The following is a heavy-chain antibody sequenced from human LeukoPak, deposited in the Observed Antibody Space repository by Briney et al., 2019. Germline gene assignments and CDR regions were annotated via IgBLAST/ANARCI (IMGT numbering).Heavy chain of an antibody. J-gene: IGHJ4*02. CDR1: GYTFTSYG. CDR3: ATHGSGSYYNVFDY. V-gene: IGHV1-18*01. Sequence: GASVKVSCKASGYTFTSYGISWVRQAPGQGLEWMGWISAYNGNTNYAQKLQGRVTMTTDTSTSTAYMELRSLRSDDTAVYYCATHGSGSYYNVFDYWGQGTLVTVSS. CDR2: ISAYNGNT. D-gene: IGHD3-10*01.